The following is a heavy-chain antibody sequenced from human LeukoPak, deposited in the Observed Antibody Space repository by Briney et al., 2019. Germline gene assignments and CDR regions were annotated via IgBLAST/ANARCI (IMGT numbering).Heavy chain of an antibody. CDR3: AREVIGGYSYGSDY. CDR2: INPNSGGT. D-gene: IGHD5-18*01. CDR1: VYTLTGYY. V-gene: IGHV1-2*02. Sequence: ASVKVSCKASVYTLTGYYMQWVRQAPGQGLEWMGWINPNSGGTNYAQNFQGRVTMTRDTSISTAYMELSRLRSDDTAVYYCAREVIGGYSYGSDYWGQGTLVTVSS. J-gene: IGHJ4*02.